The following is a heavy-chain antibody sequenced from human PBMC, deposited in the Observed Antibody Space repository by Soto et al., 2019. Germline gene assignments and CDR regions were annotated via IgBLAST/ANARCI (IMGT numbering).Heavy chain of an antibody. Sequence: SETLSLTCTVSGGSISSGGYYWSWIRQHPGKGLEWIGYIYYSGSTYYNPSLKSRVTISVDTSKNQFSLKLSSVTAADTAVYYCARDVFAYSSSKSGCMHVRGTGTTGTV. CDR2: IYYSGST. D-gene: IGHD6-6*01. CDR3: ARDVFAYSSSKSGCMHV. J-gene: IGHJ6*04. V-gene: IGHV4-31*03. CDR1: GGSISSGGYY.